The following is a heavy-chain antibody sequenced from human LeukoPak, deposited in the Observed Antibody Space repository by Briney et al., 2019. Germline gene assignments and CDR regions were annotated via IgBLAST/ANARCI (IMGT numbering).Heavy chain of an antibody. CDR2: INPNSGGT. J-gene: IGHJ4*02. V-gene: IGHV1-2*02. D-gene: IGHD6-19*01. CDR1: GYTFTGYY. Sequence: ASVKVSCKASGYTFTGYYMHWVRQAPGQGLEWMGWINPNSGGTNYAQKFQGRVTMTRDTSISTAYMELSGLRSDDTAVYYCARDSDIAVAGTIDYWGQGTLVTVSS. CDR3: ARDSDIAVAGTIDY.